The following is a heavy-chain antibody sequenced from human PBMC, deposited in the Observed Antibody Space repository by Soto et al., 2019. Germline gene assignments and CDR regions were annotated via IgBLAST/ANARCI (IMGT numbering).Heavy chain of an antibody. V-gene: IGHV3-43*01. CDR2: INWDGSNT. CDR3: VRTTYFSDSSGYTRCFDF. CDR1: GFNFDDYS. J-gene: IGHJ4*02. Sequence: PGGSLRLSCAASGFNFDDYSMHWVRQAPGKGLEWVSLINWDGSNTYYADYVKGRFTISRDNSRYSVYLEMNSLRTEDTAVYYCVRTTYFSDSSGYTRCFDFWGQGTLVTVSS. D-gene: IGHD3-22*01.